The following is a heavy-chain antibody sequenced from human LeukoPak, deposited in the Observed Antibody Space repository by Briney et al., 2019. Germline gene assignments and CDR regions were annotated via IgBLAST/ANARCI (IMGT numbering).Heavy chain of an antibody. Sequence: GASVKVSCKASGYTFTSYGISWVRQAPGQGLEGMGGIIPIFGTANYAQKFQGRVTITADKSTSTAYMELSSLRSEDTAVYYCARDRGTVTTGSPWFDPWGQGTLVTVSS. CDR1: GYTFTSYG. V-gene: IGHV1-69*06. D-gene: IGHD4-17*01. CDR2: IIPIFGTA. J-gene: IGHJ5*02. CDR3: ARDRGTVTTGSPWFDP.